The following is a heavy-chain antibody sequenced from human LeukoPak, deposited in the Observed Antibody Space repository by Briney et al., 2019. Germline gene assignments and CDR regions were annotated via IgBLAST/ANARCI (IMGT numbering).Heavy chain of an antibody. CDR3: ARERPSGWHPYYYYMDV. J-gene: IGHJ6*03. CDR2: ICDSGST. CDR1: GGSISSSNW. Sequence: AETLSLTCAVSGGSISSSNWWRGGRAPAGKGQEGIGEICDSGSTNYNPSLKGRVTISVDNSKNQFSLKLSSVTAADTAVYNCARERPSGWHPYYYYMDVWGKGTTVTVSS. D-gene: IGHD6-19*01. V-gene: IGHV4-4*02.